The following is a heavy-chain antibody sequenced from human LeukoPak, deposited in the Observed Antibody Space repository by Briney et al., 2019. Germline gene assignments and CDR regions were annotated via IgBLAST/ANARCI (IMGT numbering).Heavy chain of an antibody. J-gene: IGHJ4*02. CDR2: IYYSGST. V-gene: IGHV4-39*07. CDR3: ARGSGYDEAPSPFDY. D-gene: IGHD5-12*01. Sequence: TSETLSLTCTVSGGSISSSNYYWGWIRQPPGKGLEWIGSIYYSGSTYYNPSLKSRVTISVDTSKNQFSLKLSSVTAADTAVYYCARGSGYDEAPSPFDYWGQGTLVTVSS. CDR1: GGSISSSNYY.